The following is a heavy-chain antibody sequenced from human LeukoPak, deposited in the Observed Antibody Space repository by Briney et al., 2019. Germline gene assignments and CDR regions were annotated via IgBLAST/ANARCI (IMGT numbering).Heavy chain of an antibody. Sequence: SETLSLTCSVSGGSITTYFWTWIRQPPGKGLEWIGYIYYTGSTNYNPSLKSRVTISVDSTKNQFSLKLSSVTAADTAVYYCARRQGDYWGQGTLVTVSS. CDR2: IYYTGST. CDR3: ARRQGDY. J-gene: IGHJ4*02. CDR1: GGSITTYF. V-gene: IGHV4-59*08.